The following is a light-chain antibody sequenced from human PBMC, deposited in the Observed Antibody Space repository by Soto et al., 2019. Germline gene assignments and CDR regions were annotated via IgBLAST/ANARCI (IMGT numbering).Light chain of an antibody. CDR1: QSISSW. CDR3: QQYNIYPWT. CDR2: KAS. J-gene: IGKJ1*01. V-gene: IGKV1-5*03. Sequence: DIQMTQSPSTLSASVGDTVTITCRASQSISSWLAWYQQKPGKAPKLLIYKASSLESGVPSRFSGSGSGTEFPLTISSLQPDDFATYYCQQYNIYPWTFGQGTKVEVK.